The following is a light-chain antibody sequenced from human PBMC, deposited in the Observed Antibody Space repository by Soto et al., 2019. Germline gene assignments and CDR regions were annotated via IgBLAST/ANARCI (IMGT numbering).Light chain of an antibody. Sequence: EIVLTQSPGTLSLSPGERATLSCRASQSVSSSYLAWYQQKPGQAPRLLIYGAASRATGIPARFSASGSGTDFTLTISRLEPEDFAVYYCQQYGSSPLTFGQGPKVEIK. V-gene: IGKV3-20*01. CDR2: GAA. CDR3: QQYGSSPLT. J-gene: IGKJ1*01. CDR1: QSVSSSY.